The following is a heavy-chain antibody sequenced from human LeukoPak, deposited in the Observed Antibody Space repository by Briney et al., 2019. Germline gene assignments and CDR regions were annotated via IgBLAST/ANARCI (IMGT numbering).Heavy chain of an antibody. Sequence: ASVKVSCKASGYTFTGYYMHWVRQAPGQGLGWWGWINPNIVGTNYAQKFQGRVTMTRDTSISTAYMELSRLRSDDTAVYYCAREVYCSSTSCPHYYYYGMDVWGQGTTVTVS. V-gene: IGHV1-2*02. CDR1: GYTFTGYY. D-gene: IGHD2-2*01. CDR2: INPNIVGT. CDR3: AREVYCSSTSCPHYYYYGMDV. J-gene: IGHJ6*02.